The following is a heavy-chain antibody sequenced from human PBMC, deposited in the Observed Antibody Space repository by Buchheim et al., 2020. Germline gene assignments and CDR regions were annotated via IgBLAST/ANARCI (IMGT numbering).Heavy chain of an antibody. D-gene: IGHD2-15*01. CDR1: GFTFSSDW. V-gene: IGHV3-74*01. CDR2: INPDGSDT. J-gene: IGHJ6*02. Sequence: EERLVESGGGLGQPGGSLRLSCAASGFTFSSDWMHWVRQAPGKGLVWVSRINPDGSDTTYADSVKGRFTLSGDNGRNTLYLQMNSLRGEDTAIYYCTRSANFFRGMDVWGQGTT. CDR3: TRSANFFRGMDV.